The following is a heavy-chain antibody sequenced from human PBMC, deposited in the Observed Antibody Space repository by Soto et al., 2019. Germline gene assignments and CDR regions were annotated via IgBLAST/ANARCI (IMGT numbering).Heavy chain of an antibody. CDR3: ATAGGYDISSFYYFDY. V-gene: IGHV1-3*01. CDR1: GYTFTSYA. D-gene: IGHD5-12*01. J-gene: IGHJ4*02. Sequence: ASVKVSCKASGYTFTSYAMHWVRQAPGQRLEWMGWINAGNGNTKYSQKFQGRVTITRDTSASTAYMELSSLRSEDTAVYYCATAGGYDISSFYYFDYWGQGTLVTVSS. CDR2: INAGNGNT.